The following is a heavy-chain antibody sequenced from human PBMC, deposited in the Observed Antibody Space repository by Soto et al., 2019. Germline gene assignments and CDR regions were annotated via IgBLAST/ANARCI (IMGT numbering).Heavy chain of an antibody. J-gene: IGHJ6*02. Sequence: ASVKVSCKASGYTFTSYDINWVRQATGQGLEWMGWMNPNSGNTGYAQKFQGRVTMTRNTSISTAYMELSSLRSEDTAVYYCARLSGYDLNYYYYGMDVWGQGTTVTVSS. D-gene: IGHD5-12*01. CDR1: GYTFTSYD. CDR3: ARLSGYDLNYYYYGMDV. V-gene: IGHV1-8*01. CDR2: MNPNSGNT.